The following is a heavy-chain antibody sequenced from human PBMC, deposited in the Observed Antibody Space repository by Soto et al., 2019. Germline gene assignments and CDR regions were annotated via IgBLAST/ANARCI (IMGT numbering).Heavy chain of an antibody. Sequence: QVQLVESGGGVVQPGRSLRLSCAASEFTFSSYGMHWVRQAPGKGLEWVAVIWYDGSNKYYADSVKGRFTISRDNSKNTLYLQMNSLRAEDTAVYYCARCMWRLVVVVAATPGGMDVWGQGTTVTVSS. CDR3: ARCMWRLVVVVAATPGGMDV. CDR1: EFTFSSYG. D-gene: IGHD2-15*01. CDR2: IWYDGSNK. J-gene: IGHJ6*02. V-gene: IGHV3-33*01.